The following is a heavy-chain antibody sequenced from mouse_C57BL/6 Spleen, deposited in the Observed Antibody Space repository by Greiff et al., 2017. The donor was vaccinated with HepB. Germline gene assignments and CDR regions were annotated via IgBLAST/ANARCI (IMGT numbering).Heavy chain of an antibody. Sequence: QVQLKESGPELVKPGASVKISCKASGYEFSSSWMNWVKQRPGKGLEWIGRIYPGDGDTNYNEKFKGKATLTADKSSSTAYMQLSSLTSEDSAVYFCAPYSNYVGFFAYWGQGTLVTVSA. J-gene: IGHJ3*01. D-gene: IGHD2-5*01. CDR2: IYPGDGDT. CDR1: GYEFSSSW. CDR3: APYSNYVGFFAY. V-gene: IGHV1-82*01.